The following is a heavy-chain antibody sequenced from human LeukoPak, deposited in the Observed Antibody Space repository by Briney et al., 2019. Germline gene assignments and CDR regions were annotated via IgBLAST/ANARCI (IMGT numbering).Heavy chain of an antibody. CDR1: GFTFSSFE. CDR3: ARAITNYGYIFDY. CDR2: ISISGSTI. D-gene: IGHD5-18*01. V-gene: IGHV3-48*03. Sequence: GGSLRLSCAASGFTFSSFEMNWVRQAPGKGLEWVSYISISGSTIYYADSVKGRFTISRDNAKNSLYLQMNSLRAEDTAVYYCARAITNYGYIFDYWGQGTLVTVSS. J-gene: IGHJ4*02.